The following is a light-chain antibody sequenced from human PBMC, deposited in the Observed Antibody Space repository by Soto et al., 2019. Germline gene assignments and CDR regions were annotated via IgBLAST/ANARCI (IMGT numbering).Light chain of an antibody. CDR3: QQYNTYSRT. V-gene: IGKV1-5*03. J-gene: IGKJ1*01. CDR1: QSISPW. Sequence: DIQMTQSPSTLSASVGDRVTITCRASQSISPWLAWYQQKPGKAPKVLIYKASSLVRGVPSRFSGSGSGTEFTLTSSILQPDDFATYYCQQYNTYSRTFGQGTKVEIK. CDR2: KAS.